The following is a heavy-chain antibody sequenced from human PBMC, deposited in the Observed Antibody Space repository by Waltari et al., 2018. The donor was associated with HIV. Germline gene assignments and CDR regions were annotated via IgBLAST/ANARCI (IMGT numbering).Heavy chain of an antibody. CDR3: IRDMFGEYDY. J-gene: IGHJ4*02. V-gene: IGHV3-74*01. CDR2: MNEDGNRI. D-gene: IGHD3-10*02. Sequence: EVQLEESGGASVQPGGALRLSCAAPGFSISRYWMHWFRQTPGKGLVWVSRMNEDGNRIDYAGSVRGRFTISRDSAKNTLFLQMNSLRDEDTAMYYCIRDMFGEYDYWGQGALVTVSS. CDR1: GFSISRYW.